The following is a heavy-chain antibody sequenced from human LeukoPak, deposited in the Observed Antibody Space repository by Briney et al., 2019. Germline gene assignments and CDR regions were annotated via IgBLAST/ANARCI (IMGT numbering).Heavy chain of an antibody. Sequence: GGSLRLSCAASGFTFSSYGMHWVRQAPGKGLEWVAVISYDGSNKYYADSVKGRFTISRDNSKNTLYLQMNSLRAEDTAVYYCAKDLETGTGGGFDYWGQGTLVTASS. CDR1: GFTFSSYG. CDR2: ISYDGSNK. V-gene: IGHV3-30*18. CDR3: AKDLETGTGGGFDY. J-gene: IGHJ4*02. D-gene: IGHD1-1*01.